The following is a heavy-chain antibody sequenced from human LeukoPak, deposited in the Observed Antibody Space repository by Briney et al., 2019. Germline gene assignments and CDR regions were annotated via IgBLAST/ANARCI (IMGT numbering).Heavy chain of an antibody. D-gene: IGHD6-6*01. J-gene: IGHJ3*02. Sequence: GGSLRLSCAASGFTFSSYWMSWVRQAPGKGLEWVANIKQDGSEEYYVDSVKGRFTISRDNAKNSLYLQMNSLRAEDTAVYYCASSSPHDAFDIWGQGTMVTVSS. CDR2: IKQDGSEE. CDR1: GFTFSSYW. CDR3: ASSSPHDAFDI. V-gene: IGHV3-7*01.